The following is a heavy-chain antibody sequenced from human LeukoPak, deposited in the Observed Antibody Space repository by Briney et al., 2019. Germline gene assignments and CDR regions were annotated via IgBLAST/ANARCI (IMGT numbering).Heavy chain of an antibody. CDR2: IYHRGST. Sequence: SETLSLTCTVSGYSISSGYYWGWIRQPPGKGLEWIGSIYHRGSTYYNPSLKSRVTISVDTSKNQFSLNLSSVTAADTAVYYCARPPIVGAFTSLGYWGQGTLVTVSS. CDR3: ARPPIVGAFTSLGY. CDR1: GYSISSGYY. D-gene: IGHD1-26*01. J-gene: IGHJ4*02. V-gene: IGHV4-38-2*02.